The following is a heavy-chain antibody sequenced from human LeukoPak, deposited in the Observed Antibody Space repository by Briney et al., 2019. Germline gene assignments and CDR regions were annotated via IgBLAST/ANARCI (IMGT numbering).Heavy chain of an antibody. D-gene: IGHD5-12*01. CDR2: MNPNSGNT. CDR1: GYTFTSYD. Sequence: ASVKISCKASGYTFTSYDINWVRQAPGQGLELMGWMNPNSGNTGYAQKFQGRVTMTRNTSISTAYMELSSLRSEDTAVYYCARILLDIADPWKSSGYWGQGTLVTVYS. CDR3: ARILLDIADPWKSSGY. J-gene: IGHJ4*02. V-gene: IGHV1-8*01.